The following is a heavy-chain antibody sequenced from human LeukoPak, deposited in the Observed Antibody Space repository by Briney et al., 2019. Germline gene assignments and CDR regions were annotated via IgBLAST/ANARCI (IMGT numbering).Heavy chain of an antibody. J-gene: IGHJ5*02. V-gene: IGHV1-2*02. Sequence: GASVKVSCKASGYTFTGYYMHWVRQAPGQGLEWMGWINPNSGGTNYAQKFQGRVTMTRDTSISTAYMELSRLRSDDTAVYYCARVLDDYVWGSYQGNWFDPWGQGALVTVSS. CDR2: INPNSGGT. CDR3: ARVLDDYVWGSYQGNWFDP. D-gene: IGHD3-16*02. CDR1: GYTFTGYY.